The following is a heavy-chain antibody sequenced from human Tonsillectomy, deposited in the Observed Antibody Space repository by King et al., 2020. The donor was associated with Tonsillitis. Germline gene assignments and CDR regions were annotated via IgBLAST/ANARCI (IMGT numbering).Heavy chain of an antibody. J-gene: IGHJ4*02. CDR1: GFTFSSYA. Sequence: LVESGGGVVQPGRSLRLSCAASGFTFSSYAMHWVRQAPGKGLEWVAVISSDGSNKYYADSVKGRFTISRDNSKNTLYLQINSLRAEDTALYYCANLLSAAGRVYWGQGTLVTVSS. D-gene: IGHD6-13*01. V-gene: IGHV3-30*01. CDR2: ISSDGSNK. CDR3: ANLLSAAGRVY.